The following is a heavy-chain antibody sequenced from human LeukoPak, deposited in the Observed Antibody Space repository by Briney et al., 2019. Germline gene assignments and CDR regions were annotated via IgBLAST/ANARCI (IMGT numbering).Heavy chain of an antibody. V-gene: IGHV1-69*01. CDR1: GGTFSSYA. J-gene: IGHJ1*01. D-gene: IGHD2-15*01. CDR2: IIPIFGTA. Sequence: VASVKVSCKASGGTFSSYAISWVRQAPGQGLEWMGGIIPIFGTANCAQKFQGRVTITADESTSTAYMELSSLRSEDTAVYYCAREGGYCSGGSCYSPQYFQHWGQGTLVTVSS. CDR3: AREGGYCSGGSCYSPQYFQH.